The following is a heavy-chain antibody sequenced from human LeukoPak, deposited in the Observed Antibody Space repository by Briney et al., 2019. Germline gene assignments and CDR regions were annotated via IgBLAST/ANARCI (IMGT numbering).Heavy chain of an antibody. Sequence: GGSLRLSCAASGFTFSSYWMSWVRQAPGKGLEWVAKIKQDGSEKYYVDSVKGRFTISRDNAKNSLYLQMNSLRAEDTAVYYCARLIRFLEWFEHFYYMDVWGKGTTVTVSS. D-gene: IGHD3-3*01. V-gene: IGHV3-7*01. CDR2: IKQDGSEK. J-gene: IGHJ6*03. CDR3: ARLIRFLEWFEHFYYMDV. CDR1: GFTFSSYW.